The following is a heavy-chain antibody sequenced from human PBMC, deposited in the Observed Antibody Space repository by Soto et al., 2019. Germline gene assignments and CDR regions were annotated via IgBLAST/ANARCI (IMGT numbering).Heavy chain of an antibody. CDR2: IYYSGST. V-gene: IGHV4-61*08. Sequence: LSLTCAVSGGSISSGGYSWSWIRQPPGKGLEWIGYIYYSGSTNYNPSLKSRVTISVDTSKNQFSLKLSSVTAADTAVYYCARGWWPSFDFWGRGTLVTVSS. J-gene: IGHJ4*02. CDR1: GGSISSGGYS. D-gene: IGHD2-15*01. CDR3: ARGWWPSFDF.